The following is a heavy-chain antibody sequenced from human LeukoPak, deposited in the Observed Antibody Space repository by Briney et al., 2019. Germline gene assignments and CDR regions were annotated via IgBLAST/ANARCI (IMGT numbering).Heavy chain of an antibody. CDR1: GFTFSNYA. Sequence: PGGFLRLSCAASGFTFSNYAMHWVRQAPGKGLEWVAVISYDGNNKYDADSVKGRFTISRDNSKNTLYLQMNSLRAEDTAVYYCAREYSSSPYYYYYMDVWGKGTTVTVSS. V-gene: IGHV3-30-3*01. J-gene: IGHJ6*03. D-gene: IGHD6-6*01. CDR3: AREYSSSPYYYYYMDV. CDR2: ISYDGNNK.